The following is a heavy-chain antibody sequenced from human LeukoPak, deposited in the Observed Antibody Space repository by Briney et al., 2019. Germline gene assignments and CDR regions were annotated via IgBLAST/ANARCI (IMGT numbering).Heavy chain of an antibody. CDR3: AKDIPISGSYFH. Sequence: GSLRLSCAASGFTFSSYGIHWVRQAPGKGLEWVSFIRYDGSNKYYADSVKGRFTISRDNSKNTLYLQMNSLRAEDTAVYYCAKDIPISGSYFHWGQGTLVTVSS. J-gene: IGHJ4*02. CDR1: GFTFSSYG. D-gene: IGHD1-26*01. V-gene: IGHV3-30*02. CDR2: IRYDGSNK.